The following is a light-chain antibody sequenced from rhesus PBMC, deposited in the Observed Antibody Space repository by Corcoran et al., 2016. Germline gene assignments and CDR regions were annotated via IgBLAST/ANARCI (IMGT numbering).Light chain of an antibody. Sequence: DIQMTQSPSSLSASVGDRVTITCRASQGISNWLAWYQQKPGKTPKLLIYRASNLEKGVPSRFSGSGYGTDFTLTISSLQPEDIATYYCQQHDNSPFTFGPGTKLDIK. CDR2: RAS. CDR1: QGISNW. V-gene: IGKV1-69*01. J-gene: IGKJ3*01. CDR3: QQHDNSPFT.